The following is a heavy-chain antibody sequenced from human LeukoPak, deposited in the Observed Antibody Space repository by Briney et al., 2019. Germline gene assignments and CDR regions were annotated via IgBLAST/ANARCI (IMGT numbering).Heavy chain of an antibody. CDR3: ALITMVRGVYNWFDP. V-gene: IGHV1-8*01. Sequence: ASVKVSCKASGYTFTSYDINWVRQATGQGLEWMGWMNPNSGNTGYAQKFQGRVTMTRNTSISTAYMELSSLRSEDTAVYYCALITMVRGVYNWFDPWDQGTLVTVSS. D-gene: IGHD3-10*01. CDR1: GYTFTSYD. CDR2: MNPNSGNT. J-gene: IGHJ5*02.